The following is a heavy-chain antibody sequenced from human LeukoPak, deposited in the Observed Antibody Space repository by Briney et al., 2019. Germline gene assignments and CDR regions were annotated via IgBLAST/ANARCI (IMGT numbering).Heavy chain of an antibody. CDR2: IYHSGST. D-gene: IGHD1-26*01. CDR3: ARDIGNGGSFSFDY. CDR1: GYSISSGYY. J-gene: IGHJ4*02. Sequence: PSETLSLTCAVSGYSISSGYYWGWVRLPPGKGLEWIGSIYHSGSTYYNPSLKSRVTISVDTSKNQFSLKLSSVTAADTAVYYCARDIGNGGSFSFDYWGQGTLVTVSS. V-gene: IGHV4-38-2*02.